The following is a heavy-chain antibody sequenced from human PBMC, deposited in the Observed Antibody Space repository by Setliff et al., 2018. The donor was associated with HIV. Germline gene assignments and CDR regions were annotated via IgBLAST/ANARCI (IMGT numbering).Heavy chain of an antibody. V-gene: IGHV4-39*01. J-gene: IGHJ4*02. CDR1: GGSITNTNYY. D-gene: IGHD1-1*01. CDR2: IYYSGNT. Sequence: SETLSLTCTVSGGSITNTNYYWGWIRQPPGKGLEWIGAIYYSGNTYYNPSLKSRVTMSVDTSKNQFSLNLRSVIAADAAVYFCARLAATYGNHRFDYWGQGVPVTVSS. CDR3: ARLAATYGNHRFDY.